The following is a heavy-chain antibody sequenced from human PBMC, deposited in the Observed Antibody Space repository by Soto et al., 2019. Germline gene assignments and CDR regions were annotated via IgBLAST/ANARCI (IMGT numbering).Heavy chain of an antibody. D-gene: IGHD5-12*01. CDR3: TTSVVADKWPYFDY. CDR1: GFTFSNAW. CDR2: IKSKTDGGTT. Sequence: SGGSLRLSCAASGFTFSNAWMNWVRQAPGKGLEWVGRIKSKTDGGTTDYAAPVKGRFTISRDDSKNTLYLQMNSLKTEDTAVYYCTTSVVADKWPYFDYWGQGTLVPVSS. V-gene: IGHV3-15*07. J-gene: IGHJ4*02.